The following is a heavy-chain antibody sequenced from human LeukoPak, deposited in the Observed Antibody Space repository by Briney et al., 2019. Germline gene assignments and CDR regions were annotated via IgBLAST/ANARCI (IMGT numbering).Heavy chain of an antibody. CDR3: ARNRGSGLFDS. V-gene: IGHV3-48*03. CDR1: GFTFSSYE. Sequence: GGSLRLSCAASGFTFSSYEMNWVRQAPGKGLEWVSYISSSGSTIYYADSVKGRFTISREDAKNSLYLQMNSLRAEDTALYYCARNRGSGLFDSWGQGTLVTVSS. J-gene: IGHJ4*02. CDR2: ISSSGSTI. D-gene: IGHD6-19*01.